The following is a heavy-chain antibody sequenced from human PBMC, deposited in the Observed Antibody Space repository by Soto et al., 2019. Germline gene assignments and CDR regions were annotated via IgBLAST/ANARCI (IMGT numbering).Heavy chain of an antibody. J-gene: IGHJ6*04. CDR1: GDSVSSNSSA. V-gene: IGHV6-1*01. D-gene: IGHD6-6*01. CDR3: ARVELGRRSSSSYGMDV. CDR2: TYYRSKWYN. Sequence: PSQTLSLTCAISGDSVSSNSSAWNWIRQSPSRVLEWLGRTYYRSKWYNDYAVSVKSRITINPDTSKNQFSLQLNSVTPEDTAVYYCARVELGRRSSSSYGMDVWGKGTTVTV.